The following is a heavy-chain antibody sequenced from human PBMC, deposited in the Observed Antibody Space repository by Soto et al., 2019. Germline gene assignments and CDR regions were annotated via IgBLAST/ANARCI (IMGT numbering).Heavy chain of an antibody. V-gene: IGHV3-30-3*01. CDR1: GFSFSFYA. Sequence: QLQLVESGGGVVQPGRSLRLSCAASGFSFSFYAIHWVRQAPGKGLEWVAFISYDGSSQYYADSLKGRFTISRDNSTNTVYVQMNSLRPEDTSVYYCARELPAAGTAIYYHGLDVWGQGTTVTVSS. CDR3: ARELPAAGTAIYYHGLDV. CDR2: ISYDGSSQ. J-gene: IGHJ6*02. D-gene: IGHD6-13*01.